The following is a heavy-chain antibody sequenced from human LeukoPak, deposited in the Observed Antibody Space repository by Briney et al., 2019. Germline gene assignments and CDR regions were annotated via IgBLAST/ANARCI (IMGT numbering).Heavy chain of an antibody. V-gene: IGHV1-2*02. D-gene: IGHD1-14*01. CDR2: INPNSGGI. J-gene: IGHJ3*02. CDR3: ARSISGGAFDI. Sequence: GASVKVSCKASGYTFTGYYMHGVRQAPGRGLEWVGGINPNSGGINYAHKLKGRFTMTRDTSISTAYMELSRLRSDDTAVYYCARSISGGAFDIWGQGTMVTVSS. CDR1: GYTFTGYY.